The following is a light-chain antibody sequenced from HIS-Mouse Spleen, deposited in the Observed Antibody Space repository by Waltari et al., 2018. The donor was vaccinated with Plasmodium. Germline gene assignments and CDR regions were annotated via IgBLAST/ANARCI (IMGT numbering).Light chain of an antibody. CDR2: AAS. CDR3: QQYDNLPLT. J-gene: IGKJ4*01. CDR1: QDISNY. V-gene: IGKV1-33*01. Sequence: DIQMTQSPSSLSASVGHRVTITCPASQDISNYLNWYQQKPGKAPKLLIYAASNLETGVPSRFSGSGSGTDFTFTISSLQPEDIATYYCQQYDNLPLTFGGGTKVEIK.